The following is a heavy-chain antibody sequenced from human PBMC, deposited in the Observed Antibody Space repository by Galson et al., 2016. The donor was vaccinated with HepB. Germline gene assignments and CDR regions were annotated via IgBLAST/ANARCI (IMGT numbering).Heavy chain of an antibody. V-gene: IGHV4-34*01. CDR2: INHSGST. CDR3: ARHGDARSSRWPPTRKFLESFRENPVWPTFDV. J-gene: IGHJ6*02. CDR1: GGSFSDYF. Sequence: SETLSLTCAVYGGSFSDYFWAWIRQSPGKGLEWIGEINHSGSTRYCPSLKSRVNLSVDTSKKQFSLELTSVTAADTAVYYWARHGDARSSRWPPTRKFLESFRENPVWPTFDVWGQGTTVAVS. D-gene: IGHD2/OR15-2a*01.